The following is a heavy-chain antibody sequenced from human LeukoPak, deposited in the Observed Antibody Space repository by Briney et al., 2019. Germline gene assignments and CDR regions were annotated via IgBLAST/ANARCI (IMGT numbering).Heavy chain of an antibody. V-gene: IGHV3-74*03. Sequence: QPGGSLRLSCAASGFTFSSYWMHWVRQAPGKGLVWVSRINVDGISTTYADSVKGRFTISRDNAKNTLYLQMNRLRAEDTAVYYCASAPPGIAAYLDYWGQGILVTVSS. CDR3: ASAPPGIAAYLDY. CDR1: GFTFSSYW. CDR2: INVDGIST. D-gene: IGHD6-13*01. J-gene: IGHJ4*02.